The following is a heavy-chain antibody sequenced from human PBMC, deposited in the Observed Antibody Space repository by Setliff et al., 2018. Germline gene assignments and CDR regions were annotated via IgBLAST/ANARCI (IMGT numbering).Heavy chain of an antibody. D-gene: IGHD3-10*02. CDR3: LGAGTCSY. CDR2: ISDTALGI. CDR1: GFTFNTYA. J-gene: IGHJ4*02. V-gene: IGHV3-23*01. Sequence: PGGSLRLSCAASGFTFNTYAMSWVRQPPGKGLEWVSSISDTALGIYYADSVRGRFTISRDNARNSLSLQMNSLRSDDTAVYYCLGAGTCSYWGQGTRVTVSS.